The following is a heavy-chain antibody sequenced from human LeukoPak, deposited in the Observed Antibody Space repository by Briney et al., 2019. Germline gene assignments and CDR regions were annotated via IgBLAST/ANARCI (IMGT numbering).Heavy chain of an antibody. J-gene: IGHJ4*02. CDR2: ISSSSHTI. CDR1: GFTFSIYS. CDR3: TKESVTYLDY. V-gene: IGHV3-48*02. Sequence: PGGSLRLSCAVSGFTFSIYSMNWVRQAPGKGLEWLSYISSSSHTIYYADSVKGRFTISRDNAKNSLYLQMNSLRDEDTAVYYCTKESVTYLDYWGQGTLVTVSS. D-gene: IGHD2-21*02.